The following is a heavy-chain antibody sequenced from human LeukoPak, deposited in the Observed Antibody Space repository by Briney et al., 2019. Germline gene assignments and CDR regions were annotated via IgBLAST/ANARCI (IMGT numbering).Heavy chain of an antibody. D-gene: IGHD5-24*01. Sequence: GASVKVSCKASGYTFTGYYMHWVRQAPGQGLEWMGWINPNSGGTNYAQKFQGRVTMTRDTSISTAYMELSRLRSDDTAVYYCARQMATTPGTLRYWGQGTLVTVSS. CDR1: GYTFTGYY. V-gene: IGHV1-2*02. J-gene: IGHJ4*02. CDR3: ARQMATTPGTLRY. CDR2: INPNSGGT.